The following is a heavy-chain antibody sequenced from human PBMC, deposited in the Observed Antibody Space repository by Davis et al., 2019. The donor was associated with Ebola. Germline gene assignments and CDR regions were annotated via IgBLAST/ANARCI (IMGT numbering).Heavy chain of an antibody. CDR2: ISYDGSKI. J-gene: IGHJ4*02. Sequence: GGSLRLSCVGSGFSFRSYGIHWVRQAPGKGLEWVAIISYDGSKIFYGDSVKGRFTTSRDNSMNTVYLHMNSLRPEDTAVYYCAKDNYLRDGYSVGLDYWGQGALVTVSS. CDR3: AKDNYLRDGYSVGLDY. CDR1: GFSFRSYG. V-gene: IGHV3-30*18. D-gene: IGHD5-24*01.